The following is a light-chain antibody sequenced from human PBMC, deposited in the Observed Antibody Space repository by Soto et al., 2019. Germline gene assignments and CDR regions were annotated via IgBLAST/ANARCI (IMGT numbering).Light chain of an antibody. CDR2: KAS. J-gene: IGKJ1*01. Sequence: DIQMTQSPSTLSASVVDRVTITFRASQSISSWLAWFQQKPGKAPKVLIYKASNLESGVPSRFSGSGSGTEFTLTISSLQSDDFATYYCQHYYGYSWTFGQGTKVDIK. CDR1: QSISSW. V-gene: IGKV1-5*03. CDR3: QHYYGYSWT.